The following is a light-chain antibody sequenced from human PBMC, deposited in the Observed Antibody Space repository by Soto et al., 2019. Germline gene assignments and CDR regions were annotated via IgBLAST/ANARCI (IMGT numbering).Light chain of an antibody. J-gene: IGKJ4*01. CDR3: QHYNTYPLT. Sequence: DIPMTQSPSTLSASVGDRVTITCRASQSISSWLAWYQQKPGKAPKLLIYKAFSLESGVPSRFSGSGSVTEFTLTISSLQPDDFATYYCQHYNTYPLTFGGGTKVEIK. CDR2: KAF. V-gene: IGKV1-5*03. CDR1: QSISSW.